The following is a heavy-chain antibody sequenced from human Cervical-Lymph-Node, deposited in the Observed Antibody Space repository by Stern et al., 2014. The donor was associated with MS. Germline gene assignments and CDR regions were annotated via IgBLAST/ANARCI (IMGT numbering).Heavy chain of an antibody. V-gene: IGHV1-69*09. CDR1: GGSLSTYT. Sequence: QVQLVQSGAELKKPGSSVKVSCKAFGGSLSTYTITWVRQAPGQGLEWMGRIIPALNVANYAQKFQGRLTITADKSTSTAYMEMSSLRSDDTAVYYCAGPAPLDWGQGTLVTVSS. CDR2: IIPALNVA. J-gene: IGHJ4*02. CDR3: AGPAPLD. D-gene: IGHD2-2*01.